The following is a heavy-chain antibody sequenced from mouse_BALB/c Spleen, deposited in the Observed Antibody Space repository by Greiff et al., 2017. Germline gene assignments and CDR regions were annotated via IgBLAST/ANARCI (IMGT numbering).Heavy chain of an antibody. CDR2: IWAGGST. Sequence: VKLQESGPGLVAPSQSLSITCTVSGFSLTSYGVHWVRQPPGKGLEWLGVIWAGGSTNYNSALMSRLSISKDNSKSQVFLKMNSLQTDDTAMYYCARVGDYDWFAYWGQGTLVTVSA. V-gene: IGHV2-9*02. CDR1: GFSLTSYG. D-gene: IGHD2-4*01. J-gene: IGHJ3*01. CDR3: ARVGDYDWFAY.